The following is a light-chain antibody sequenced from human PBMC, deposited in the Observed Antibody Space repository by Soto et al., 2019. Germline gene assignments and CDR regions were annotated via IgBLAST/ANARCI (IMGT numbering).Light chain of an antibody. CDR3: QQSYSVPFT. J-gene: IGKJ3*01. V-gene: IGKV1-27*01. CDR2: AAS. Sequence: DIQMTQSPSSLSASAGDKVTITCRASQGIRNNLAWYQQKPGKVPTLLIYAASTLQSGVPSRFSGSGSGTDVTLTISSLQPEDVATYYCQQSYSVPFTFGPGAKGEIK. CDR1: QGIRNN.